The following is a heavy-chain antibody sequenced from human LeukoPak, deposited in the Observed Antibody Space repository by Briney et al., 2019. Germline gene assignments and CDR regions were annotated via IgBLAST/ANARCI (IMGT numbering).Heavy chain of an antibody. J-gene: IGHJ4*02. CDR1: GYTFTSYG. Sequence: ASVKVSCRASGYTFTSYGISWVRQAPGQGLEWMGWISAYNGNTNYAQKLQGRVTMTTDTSTSTAYMELRSLRSDDTAVYYCARVYYDSSGPPVDYWGQGTLVTVSS. V-gene: IGHV1-18*01. CDR3: ARVYYDSSGPPVDY. D-gene: IGHD3-22*01. CDR2: ISAYNGNT.